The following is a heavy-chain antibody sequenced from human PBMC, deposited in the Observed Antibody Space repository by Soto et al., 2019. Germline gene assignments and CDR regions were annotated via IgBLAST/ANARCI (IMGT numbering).Heavy chain of an antibody. J-gene: IGHJ6*02. Sequence: GGSLRLSCAASGFTFSSYAMSWVRQAPGKGLEWVANIKQDGSEKYYVVSWKGRFTISRDNAKNSLYLQMNSLRAEDTAVYYCATTGPTHDYYGSGSSYNTGMDVWGQGTTVTVSS. V-gene: IGHV3-7*05. CDR1: GFTFSSYA. D-gene: IGHD3-10*01. CDR3: ATTGPTHDYYGSGSSYNTGMDV. CDR2: IKQDGSEK.